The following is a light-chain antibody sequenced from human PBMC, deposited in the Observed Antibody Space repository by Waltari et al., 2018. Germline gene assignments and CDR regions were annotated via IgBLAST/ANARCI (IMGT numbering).Light chain of an antibody. J-gene: IGKJ2*01. CDR2: GAS. CDR1: HSVSSN. V-gene: IGKV3-15*01. Sequence: EIVMTQSPATLSGSPGERATLSCRASHSVSSNLAWYQQKPGQAPRLHIYGASTRATGIPARFSGSGSVTEFTLTISSMQSEYFAVYYCQQYNNWPLYTFGQGTKLEIK. CDR3: QQYNNWPLYT.